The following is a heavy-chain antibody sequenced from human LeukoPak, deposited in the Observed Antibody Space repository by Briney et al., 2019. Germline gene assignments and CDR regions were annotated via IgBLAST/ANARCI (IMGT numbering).Heavy chain of an antibody. CDR2: ISSSSSTI. CDR1: GFTFGSYS. CDR3: ARGVASEYYDFWSGYGSSFDY. J-gene: IGHJ4*02. D-gene: IGHD3-3*01. Sequence: GGALRLSCAASGFTFGSYSMNWVRQAPGKGLEWVSYISSSSSTIYYADSVKGRFTISRDNAKNSLYLQMNSLRAEDTAVYYCARGVASEYYDFWSGYGSSFDYWGQGTLVTVSS. V-gene: IGHV3-48*01.